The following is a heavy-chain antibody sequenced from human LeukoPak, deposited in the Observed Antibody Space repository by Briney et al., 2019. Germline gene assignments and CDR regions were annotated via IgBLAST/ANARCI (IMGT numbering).Heavy chain of an antibody. CDR1: GYTFTSYG. Sequence: VASVKVSCKASGYTFTSYGITWVRQAPGQGLEWMGWISAYNGKTNYAQKFQGRVTLTTDTSTSTACMELRSLRSDDTAVYYCASCHCTNGVCYGECEYFQHWGQGTLVTVSS. CDR3: ASCHCTNGVCYGECEYFQH. CDR2: ISAYNGKT. J-gene: IGHJ1*01. V-gene: IGHV1-18*01. D-gene: IGHD2-8*01.